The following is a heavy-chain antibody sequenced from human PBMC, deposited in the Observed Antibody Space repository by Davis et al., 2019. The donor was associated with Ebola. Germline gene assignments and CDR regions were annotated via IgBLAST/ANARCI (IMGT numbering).Heavy chain of an antibody. CDR2: ISSDSDYI. D-gene: IGHD3-16*01. J-gene: IGHJ6*02. V-gene: IGHV3-21*01. Sequence: GESLKISCAASGFTVSSHYMSWVRQAPGKGLEWVSSISSDSDYIYYADSAKGRFTISRDNAKNSLYLQMNSLRAEDTAVYYWARDRPLDFFFGDYYGMDVWGQGTTVTVSS. CDR3: ARDRPLDFFFGDYYGMDV. CDR1: GFTVSSHY.